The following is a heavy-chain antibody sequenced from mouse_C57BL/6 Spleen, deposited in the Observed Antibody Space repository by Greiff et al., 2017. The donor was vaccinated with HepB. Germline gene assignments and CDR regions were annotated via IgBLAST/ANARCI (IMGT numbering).Heavy chain of an antibody. J-gene: IGHJ3*01. V-gene: IGHV1-64*01. CDR2: IHPNSGST. Sequence: QVQLQQSGAELVKPGASVKLSCKASGYTFTSYWMHWVKQRPGQGLEWIGMIHPNSGSTNYNEKFKSKATLTVDKSSSTAYMQLSSLTSEDSAVYYCAKYGSSTRFAYWGQGTLVTVSA. CDR3: AKYGSSTRFAY. D-gene: IGHD1-1*01. CDR1: GYTFTSYW.